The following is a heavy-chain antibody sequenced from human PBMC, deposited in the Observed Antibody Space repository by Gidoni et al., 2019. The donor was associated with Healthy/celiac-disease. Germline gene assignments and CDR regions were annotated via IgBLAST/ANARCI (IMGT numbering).Heavy chain of an antibody. D-gene: IGHD3-22*01. V-gene: IGHV4-34*01. CDR3: ARLVRYYYDSSGYYLNYYYYGMDV. CDR2: INHSGST. CDR1: GGSFSGYY. Sequence: QVQLQQWGAGLLKPSETLSLTCAVYGGSFSGYYWSWIRQPPGKGLEWIGEINHSGSTNYNPSLKSRVTISVDTSKNQFSLKLSSVTAADTAVYYCARLVRYYYDSSGYYLNYYYYGMDVWGQGTTVTVSS. J-gene: IGHJ6*02.